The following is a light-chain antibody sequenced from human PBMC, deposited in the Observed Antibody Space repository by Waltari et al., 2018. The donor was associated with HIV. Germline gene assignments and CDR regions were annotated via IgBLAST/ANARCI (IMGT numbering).Light chain of an antibody. CDR3: AAWDDSLL. V-gene: IGLV1-47*01. CDR2: RNN. Sequence: QSVLTQPPSASGTPGQRVTISCSGSSSNIGSYYVYWYQQLPGTAPKLLIYRNNQRPSGAPDRFSGSKSGTSGSLAISGLRSEDEADYFCAAWDDSLLFGGGTKLTVL. CDR1: SSNIGSYY. J-gene: IGLJ2*01.